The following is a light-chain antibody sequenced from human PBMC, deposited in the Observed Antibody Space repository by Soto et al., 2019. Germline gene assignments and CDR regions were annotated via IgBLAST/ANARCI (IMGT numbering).Light chain of an antibody. V-gene: IGKV3-15*01. CDR2: GAS. CDR1: QSVSSN. J-gene: IGKJ2*01. Sequence: EIVMTQSPATLSVSPGERATLSCRASQSVSSNLAWYQQKPGQAPRLLFYGASTRATGIPVRFSASGSGTEFTLTISSLQSDDSATYYCQHYNDYSYTFGPGTNLEIK. CDR3: QHYNDYSYT.